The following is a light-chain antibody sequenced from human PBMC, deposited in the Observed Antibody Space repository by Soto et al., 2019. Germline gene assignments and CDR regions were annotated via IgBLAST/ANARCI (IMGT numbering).Light chain of an antibody. V-gene: IGKV4-1*01. J-gene: IGKJ1*01. CDR2: WAS. Sequence: DIVMTQSPDSLAVSLGERATINCKSSQSVLYSSNNKNYLAWYQQKAGQPPKLLIYWASTRESGVPDRFSGSGSGTDFTFTSSSLQAENVAVYYCQQLGTFGQGTKVEIK. CDR3: QQLGT. CDR1: QSVLYSSNNKNY.